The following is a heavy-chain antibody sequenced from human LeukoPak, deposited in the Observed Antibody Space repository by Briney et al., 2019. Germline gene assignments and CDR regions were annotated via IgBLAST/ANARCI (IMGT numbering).Heavy chain of an antibody. Sequence: GGTLRLSCAASGFTFSSYGMSWVRQAPGKGLEWVSAISGSGGSTYYADSVKGRFTISRDNSKNTLYLQMNSLRAEDTAVYYCAKEEYSYGFNYYYYMDVWGKGTTVTISS. D-gene: IGHD5-18*01. V-gene: IGHV3-23*01. CDR2: ISGSGGST. J-gene: IGHJ6*03. CDR1: GFTFSSYG. CDR3: AKEEYSYGFNYYYYMDV.